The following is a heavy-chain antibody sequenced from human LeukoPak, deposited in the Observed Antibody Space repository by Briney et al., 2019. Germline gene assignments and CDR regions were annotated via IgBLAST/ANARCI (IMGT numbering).Heavy chain of an antibody. CDR1: GGTFSSYA. CDR2: IIPIFGTA. Sequence: GASVKVSCKASGGTFSSYAISWVRQAPGQGLEWMGGIIPIFGTANYAQKFQGRVTITADESTSTAYMELSSLRSEDTAVYYCATKIPTYYYDSSGYYLDYWGQGTLATVSS. V-gene: IGHV1-69*01. D-gene: IGHD3-22*01. J-gene: IGHJ4*02. CDR3: ATKIPTYYYDSSGYYLDY.